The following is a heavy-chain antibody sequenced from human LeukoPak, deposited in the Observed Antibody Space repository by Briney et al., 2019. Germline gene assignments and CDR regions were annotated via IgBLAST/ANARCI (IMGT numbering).Heavy chain of an antibody. J-gene: IGHJ6*03. V-gene: IGHV3-33*06. CDR2: IWYDGSNK. CDR3: AKQNWYYYYYLDV. Sequence: PGRSLRLSCAASGFTFSSYGMHWVRQAPGKGLDWVAVIWYDGSNKYYADSVKGRFTISRDNSKNTLYLQMNSLRAEDTAVYYCAKQNWYYYYYLDVWGKGTTVTVSS. CDR1: GFTFSSYG. D-gene: IGHD1-1*01.